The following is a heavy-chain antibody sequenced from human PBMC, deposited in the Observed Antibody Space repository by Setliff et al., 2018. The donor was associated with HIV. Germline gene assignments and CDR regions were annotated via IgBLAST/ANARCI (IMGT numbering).Heavy chain of an antibody. CDR1: GFTFGSYT. CDR2: MGFTSTSI. V-gene: IGHV3-48*01. Sequence: GGSLRLSCAASGFTFGSYTMNWVRQAPGKGLEWVTYMGFTSTSITYADSVKGRFTISRDNFKNTLYIQMNSLRAEDTARYYCARDPEPTGFSGSFGYWGQGTLVTVSS. CDR3: ARDPEPTGFSGSFGY. J-gene: IGHJ4*02. D-gene: IGHD1-26*01.